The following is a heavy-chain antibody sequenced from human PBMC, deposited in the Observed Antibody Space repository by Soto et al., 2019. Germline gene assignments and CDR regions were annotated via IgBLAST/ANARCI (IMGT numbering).Heavy chain of an antibody. CDR1: GVSISSYY. CDR2: VHDSWGS. CDR3: ARRYGGTFDY. V-gene: IGHV4-59*08. Sequence: SETLSLTCTVSGVSISSYYWILIRQPPGKGLEWIGYVHDSWGSHYNPSLKSRVAISLDTSKSQFSLKLTSVTATDTAVYYCARRYGGTFDYWGQGTLVTVSS. D-gene: IGHD2-15*01. J-gene: IGHJ4*02.